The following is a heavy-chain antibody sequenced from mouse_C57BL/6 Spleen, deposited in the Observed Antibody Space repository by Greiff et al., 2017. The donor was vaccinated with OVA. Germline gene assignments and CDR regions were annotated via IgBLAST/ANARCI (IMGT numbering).Heavy chain of an antibody. J-gene: IGHJ2*01. Sequence: EVQLQQSGPELVKPGASVKISCKASGYTFTDYYMNWVKQSHGKSLEWIGDINPNNGGTSYNQKFKGKATLTVDKSSSTAYMELRSLTSEDSAFYYCAREAGTFDYWGQGTTLTVSS. CDR3: AREAGTFDY. V-gene: IGHV1-26*01. CDR2: INPNNGGT. D-gene: IGHD4-1*01. CDR1: GYTFTDYY.